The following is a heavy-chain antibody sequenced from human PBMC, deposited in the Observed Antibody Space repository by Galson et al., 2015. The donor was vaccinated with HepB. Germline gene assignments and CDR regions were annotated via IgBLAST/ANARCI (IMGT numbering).Heavy chain of an antibody. CDR2: MYYSGLT. CDR1: GGSITNNTYF. D-gene: IGHD3-16*01. CDR3: AKNPPGGDYFYQGMDV. V-gene: IGHV4-39*07. Sequence: ETLSLTCTVSGGSITNNTYFWGWIRQPPGKGLEWIGCMYYSGLTFFSPSLKSRVTISTDTSKSQISLKLSSVTAADTAIYYCAKNPPGGDYFYQGMDVWGQGTTVTVSS. J-gene: IGHJ6*02.